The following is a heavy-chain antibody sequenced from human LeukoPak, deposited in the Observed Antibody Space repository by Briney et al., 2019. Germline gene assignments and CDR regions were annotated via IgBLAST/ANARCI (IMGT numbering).Heavy chain of an antibody. D-gene: IGHD3-16*02. J-gene: IGHJ4*02. CDR1: GFTFSSYA. CDR2: ISGSGGST. CDR3: AKNDVYDYVWGSYRSHYFDY. V-gene: IGHV3-23*01. Sequence: GGSLRLSCAASGFTFSSYAMSWVRQAPGKGLEWVSAISGSGGSTYYADSVKGRFTISRDNSKNTLYLQMNSLRAEDTAVYYCAKNDVYDYVWGSYRSHYFDYWGQGTLVTVSS.